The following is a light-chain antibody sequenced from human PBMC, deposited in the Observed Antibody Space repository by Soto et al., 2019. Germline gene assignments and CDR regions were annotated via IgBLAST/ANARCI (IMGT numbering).Light chain of an antibody. CDR2: AAS. V-gene: IGKV1-39*01. J-gene: IGKJ1*01. Sequence: DIQMTQSPSSLSASVGDRVTITCRASQIIGTYLNWYQQKPGKAPNLLIYAASNLQSGVPSRFSGSGSGTDFTLTISSLQPEDFATYYCQQSFTTPVTFGQGTNVEIK. CDR1: QIIGTY. CDR3: QQSFTTPVT.